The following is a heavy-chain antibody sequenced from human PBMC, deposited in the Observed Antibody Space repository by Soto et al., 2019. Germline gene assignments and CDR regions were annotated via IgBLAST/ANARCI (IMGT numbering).Heavy chain of an antibody. CDR3: AHTPGVTIFGVVIIPVPTFDY. Sequence: SGPTLVNPTQTLTLTCTFSGFSLSTSGVGVGWIRQPPGKALEWLALIYRDDDKRYSPSLKSRLTITKDTSKNQVVLTMTNMDPVDTATYYCAHTPGVTIFGVVIIPVPTFDYWGQGTLVTVSS. CDR2: IYRDDDK. CDR1: GFSLSTSGVG. D-gene: IGHD3-3*01. J-gene: IGHJ4*02. V-gene: IGHV2-5*02.